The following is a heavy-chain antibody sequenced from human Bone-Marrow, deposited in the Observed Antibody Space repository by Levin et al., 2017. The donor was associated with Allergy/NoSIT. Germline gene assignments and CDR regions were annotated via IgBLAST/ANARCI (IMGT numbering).Heavy chain of an antibody. Sequence: PSETLSLTCAVSGYSISSGYYWGWIRQPPGKGLEWIGSIYHSGSTYYNPSLKSRVTISVDTSKNQFSLKLSSVTAADTAVYYCARDPYYYDSSGYFEGSKYYFDYWGQGTLVTVSS. V-gene: IGHV4-38-2*02. J-gene: IGHJ4*02. CDR1: GYSISSGYY. D-gene: IGHD3-22*01. CDR2: IYHSGST. CDR3: ARDPYYYDSSGYFEGSKYYFDY.